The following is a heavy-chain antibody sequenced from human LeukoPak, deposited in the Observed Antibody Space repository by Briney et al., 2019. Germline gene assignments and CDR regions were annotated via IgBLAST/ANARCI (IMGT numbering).Heavy chain of an antibody. CDR3: ARDDYGSGSYSY. CDR2: INPSGGGT. Sequence: ASVKVSCKASGYTFTNYYIHWVRQAPGQGLEWMGIINPSGGGTSYAQKFQGRLTMTRDTPTSTVYMELTSLRSDDTAVYYCARDDYGSGSYSYWGQGTLVTVSS. D-gene: IGHD3-10*01. J-gene: IGHJ4*02. CDR1: GYTFTNYY. V-gene: IGHV1-46*01.